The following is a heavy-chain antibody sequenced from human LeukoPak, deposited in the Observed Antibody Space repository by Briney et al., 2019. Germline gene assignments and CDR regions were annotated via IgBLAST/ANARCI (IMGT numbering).Heavy chain of an antibody. D-gene: IGHD3-3*01. CDR1: GFTFSSYG. V-gene: IGHV3-30*18. CDR2: ISYDGSNK. CDR3: AKDRGSFTIFGVVTGAFDY. Sequence: GGSLRLSCAASGFTFSSYGMHWVRQAPGKGLEWVAVISYDGSNKYYADSVKGRFTISRDNSKNTLYLQMNSLRAEDTAVYYCAKDRGSFTIFGVVTGAFDYWGQGTLVTVSS. J-gene: IGHJ4*02.